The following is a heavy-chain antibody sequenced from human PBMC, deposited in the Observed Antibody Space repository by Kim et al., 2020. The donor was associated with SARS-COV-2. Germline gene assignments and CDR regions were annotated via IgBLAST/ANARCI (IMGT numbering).Heavy chain of an antibody. CDR2: ISYDGSNK. CDR1: GFTFSSYG. Sequence: GGSLRLSCAASGFTFSSYGMHWVRQAPGKGLEWVAVISYDGSNKNYADSVRGRFTISRDNSKNTLYLQMNSLRAEDTAVYNCAKELPPGYSNGWSYYYYGMDVGGQGTTATAPS. V-gene: IGHV3-30*18. CDR3: AKELPPGYSNGWSYYYYGMDV. D-gene: IGHD6-19*01. J-gene: IGHJ6*02.